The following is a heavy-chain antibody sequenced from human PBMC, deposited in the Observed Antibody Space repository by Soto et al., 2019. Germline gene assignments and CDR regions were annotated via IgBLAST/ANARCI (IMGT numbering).Heavy chain of an antibody. CDR3: ADEGGDSSEFDY. V-gene: IGHV1-69*02. Sequence: QVQLVQSGAEVKKPGSSVKVSCKASGGTFSSYTISWVRQAPGQGLEWMGRIIPILGIANYAQKFQGRVTITADKSTSTAYMELSSLRSEDTAVYYCADEGGDSSEFDYWCKGTLVTVSS. J-gene: IGHJ4*02. CDR1: GGTFSSYT. CDR2: IIPILGIA. D-gene: IGHD2-21*02.